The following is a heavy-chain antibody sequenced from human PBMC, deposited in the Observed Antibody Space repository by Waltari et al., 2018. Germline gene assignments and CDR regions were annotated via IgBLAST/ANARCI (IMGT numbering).Heavy chain of an antibody. CDR3: ARDQASSGSGTGVDY. CDR1: GYTFTGYY. D-gene: IGHD6-19*01. Sequence: QVQLVQSGAEVKKPGASVKVSCKASGYTFTGYYMHWVRQAPGQGLEWMGWINPNSGGTNYAQKFQGRVTMTRETSISTAYMELSRLRSDDTAVYYCARDQASSGSGTGVDYWGQGTLVTVSS. J-gene: IGHJ4*02. V-gene: IGHV1-2*02. CDR2: INPNSGGT.